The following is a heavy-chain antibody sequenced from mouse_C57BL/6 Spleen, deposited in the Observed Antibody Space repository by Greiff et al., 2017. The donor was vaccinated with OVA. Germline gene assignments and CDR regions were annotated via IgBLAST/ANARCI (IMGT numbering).Heavy chain of an antibody. V-gene: IGHV1-69*01. CDR3: ARGYYGSSYPPFDY. CDR1: GYTFTSYW. Sequence: QVQLQQPGAELVMPGASVKLSCKASGYTFTSYWMHWVKQRPGQGLEWIGEIDPSDSYTNYNQKFKGKSTLTVDKSSSTAYMQLSSLTSEDSAVYYCARGYYGSSYPPFDYWGQGTTLTVSS. CDR2: IDPSDSYT. J-gene: IGHJ2*01. D-gene: IGHD1-1*01.